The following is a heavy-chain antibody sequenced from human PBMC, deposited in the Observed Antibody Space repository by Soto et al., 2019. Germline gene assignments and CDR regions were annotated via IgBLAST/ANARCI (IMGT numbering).Heavy chain of an antibody. CDR2: INHSGST. Sequence: PSETPSLTCAVYGGSFSGYYWGWIRQPPGKGLEWIGEINHSGSTNYNPSLKSRVTISVDTSKNQFSLKLSSVTAADTAVYYCARAGAAVSTDYWGQGTLVTVSS. J-gene: IGHJ4*02. D-gene: IGHD1-26*01. CDR1: GGSFSGYY. CDR3: ARAGAAVSTDY. V-gene: IGHV4-34*01.